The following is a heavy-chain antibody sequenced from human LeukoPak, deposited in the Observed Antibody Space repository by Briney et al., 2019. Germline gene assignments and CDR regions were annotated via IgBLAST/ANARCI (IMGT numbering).Heavy chain of an antibody. CDR3: ARTFGYSGSWYFFDY. V-gene: IGHV4-4*02. J-gene: IGHJ4*01. D-gene: IGHD6-13*01. CDR1: GFSITSDNW. Sequence: PSETLSLTCAVSGFSITSDNWLSWVRQSPGQGLAWIGEIYHSGGTNYNPSLKGRVTISVDKSNNHFSLRLASVTAADTAVYYCARTFGYSGSWYFFDYWGQGTLVTVSS. CDR2: IYHSGGT.